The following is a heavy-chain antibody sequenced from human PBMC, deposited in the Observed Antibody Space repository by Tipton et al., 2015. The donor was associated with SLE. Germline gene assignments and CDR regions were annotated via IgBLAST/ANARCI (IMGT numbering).Heavy chain of an antibody. CDR3: ARGGYSSGWYGDYFVY. Sequence: TLSLTCTVSGDTISDHYWSWIRQPPGKGVEWIGYISYSGSTNYSPSLKSRVTISLDTSKTQFSLKLRSVTAADTAIYYCARGGYSSGWYGDYFVYCGQGTLVTVSP. J-gene: IGHJ4*02. V-gene: IGHV4-59*11. CDR1: GDTISDHY. D-gene: IGHD6-19*01. CDR2: ISYSGST.